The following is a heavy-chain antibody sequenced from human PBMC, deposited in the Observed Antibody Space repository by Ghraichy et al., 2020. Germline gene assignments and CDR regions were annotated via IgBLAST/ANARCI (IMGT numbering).Heavy chain of an antibody. CDR1: GGSISSGRHY. CDR2: IYYTGAA. V-gene: IGHV4-31*11. Sequence: SLNISCAVSGGSISSGRHYWTWVRKFPGKGLEWVGYIYYTGAAYYNPSLQSRLTMSLDTSKSQFSLNLNSVTAADTAVYYCARVFRGPENLEGWLDPWGQGILVTVSS. J-gene: IGHJ5*02. D-gene: IGHD3-3*01. CDR3: ARVFRGPENLEGWLDP.